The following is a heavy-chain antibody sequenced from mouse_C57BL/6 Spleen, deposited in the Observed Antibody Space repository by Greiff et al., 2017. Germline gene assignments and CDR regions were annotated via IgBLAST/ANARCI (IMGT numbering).Heavy chain of an antibody. V-gene: IGHV1-19*01. Sequence: EVQLQQSGPVLVKPGASVKMSCKASGYTFTDYYMHWVKQSHGKSLEWIGVINPYNGGTSYNQKFKGKATLTVDKSSSTAYMELNSLTSEDSAVYYCARSRGDRDWYFDVWGTGTTVTVSS. D-gene: IGHD3-3*01. CDR1: GYTFTDYY. J-gene: IGHJ1*03. CDR2: INPYNGGT. CDR3: ARSRGDRDWYFDV.